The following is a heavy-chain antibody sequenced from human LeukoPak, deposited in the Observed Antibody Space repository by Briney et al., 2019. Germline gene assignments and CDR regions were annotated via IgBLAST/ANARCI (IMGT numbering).Heavy chain of an antibody. Sequence: GGSLRLSCAAPGFTFSDYYMSWIRQAPGKGLERVSYISSRGSTLYYADSGKGRFTISRDNANNSLYQHMNSLRAEDTAVYYCARSATYYYDRSGYYYYWGQGTLVSVSS. CDR3: ARSATYYYDRSGYYYY. CDR2: ISSRGSTL. CDR1: GFTFSDYY. D-gene: IGHD3-22*01. J-gene: IGHJ4*02. V-gene: IGHV3-11*04.